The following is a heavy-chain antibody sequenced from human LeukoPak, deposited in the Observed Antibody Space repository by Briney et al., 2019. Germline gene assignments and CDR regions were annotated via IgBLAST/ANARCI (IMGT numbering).Heavy chain of an antibody. D-gene: IGHD4-11*01. Sequence: GGSLRLSCAASGFTFSTYWIHWVRQAPGKGLVWVSHINGDGSSTSYADSVKGRFTISRDNAKNKVYLQMNGLRAEDTAVYYCARDARYSFQVWGQGTLVTVSS. CDR2: INGDGSST. CDR1: GFTFSTYW. CDR3: ARDARYSFQV. J-gene: IGHJ1*01. V-gene: IGHV3-74*01.